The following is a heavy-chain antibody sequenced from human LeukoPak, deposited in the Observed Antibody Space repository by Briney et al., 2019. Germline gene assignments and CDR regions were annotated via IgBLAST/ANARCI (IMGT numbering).Heavy chain of an antibody. CDR3: AREDRYARGY. CDR2: IKPDSSEI. CDR1: GFTFSSYW. J-gene: IGHJ4*02. Sequence: GGSLRLSCAASGFTFSSYWMSWVRQAPGKGLEWVANIKPDSSEIYYADSVKGRFTSSRDNAKNSLYLQMHSLRAEDTAVYYCAREDRYARGYWGQGTLVTVSS. D-gene: IGHD2-8*01. V-gene: IGHV3-7*01.